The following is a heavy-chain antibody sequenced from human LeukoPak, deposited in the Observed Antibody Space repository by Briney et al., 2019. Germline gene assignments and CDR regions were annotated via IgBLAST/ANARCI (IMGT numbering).Heavy chain of an antibody. V-gene: IGHV4-61*02. J-gene: IGHJ6*03. CDR2: IYTSGST. CDR3: ARDDYYYYMDV. Sequence: SETLSLTCTVSGGSISSGSYYWSWIRQPAGKGLEWIGRIYTSGSTNYNPSLKSRVTISVDTSKNQFSPKLSSVTAADTAVYYCARDDYYYYMDVWGKGTTVTVSS. CDR1: GGSISSGSYY.